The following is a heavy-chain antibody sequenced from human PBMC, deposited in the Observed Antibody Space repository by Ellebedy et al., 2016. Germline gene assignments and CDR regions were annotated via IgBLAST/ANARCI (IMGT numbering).Heavy chain of an antibody. V-gene: IGHV1-2*04. CDR3: ARVGCSGGSCYHYNGMDV. J-gene: IGHJ6*02. CDR1: GYTFTGYY. CDR2: INPNSGGT. D-gene: IGHD2-15*01. Sequence: ASVKVSCKASGYTFTGYYMHWVRQAPGQGLEWMGWINPNSGGTNYAQKFQGWVTMTWDTSISTAYMELSRLRSDDTAVYYCARVGCSGGSCYHYNGMDVWGQGTTVTVSS.